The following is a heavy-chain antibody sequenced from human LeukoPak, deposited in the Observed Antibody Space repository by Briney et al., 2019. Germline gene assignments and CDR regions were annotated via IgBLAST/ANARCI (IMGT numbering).Heavy chain of an antibody. V-gene: IGHV4-34*01. CDR1: GGSFSGYY. CDR3: ARRSNIVATIRTVTMTPSRHAFDI. CDR2: INHSGST. D-gene: IGHD5-12*01. J-gene: IGHJ3*02. Sequence: SETLSLTCAIYGGSFSGYYWSWIRQPPGKGLEWIGEINHSGSTNYNPSLKSRVTISVDTSKNQFSLKLSSVTAADTAVYYCARRSNIVATIRTVTMTPSRHAFDIWGQGTMVTVSS.